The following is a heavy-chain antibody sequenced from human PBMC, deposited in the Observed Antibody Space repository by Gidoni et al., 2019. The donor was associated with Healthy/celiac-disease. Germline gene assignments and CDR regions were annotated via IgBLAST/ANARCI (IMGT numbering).Heavy chain of an antibody. Sequence: QVQLVQSGAEVKKPGSSVKVSCKASGGTFSSYAISWGRQAPGQGLEWMGGIIPIFGTANYAQKFQGRVTITADESTSTAYMELSSLRSEDTAVYYWASPRLGDTAMERPYYYYGMDVWGQGTTVTVSS. V-gene: IGHV1-69*01. CDR3: ASPRLGDTAMERPYYYYGMDV. CDR1: GGTFSSYA. D-gene: IGHD5-18*01. CDR2: IIPIFGTA. J-gene: IGHJ6*02.